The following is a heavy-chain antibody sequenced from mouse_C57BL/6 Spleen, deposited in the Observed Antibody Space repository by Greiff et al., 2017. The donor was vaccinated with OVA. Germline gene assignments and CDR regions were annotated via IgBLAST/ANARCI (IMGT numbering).Heavy chain of an antibody. CDR1: GFTFSSYG. D-gene: IGHD1-1*01. Sequence: EVQLQESGGDLVKPGGSLKLSCAASGFTFSSYGMSWVRQTPDKRLEWVATISSGGSYTYYPDSVKGRFTISRDNAKNTLYLQMSSLKSEDTAMYYCARQTTVVNYFDYWGQGTTLTVSS. CDR2: ISSGGSYT. V-gene: IGHV5-6*01. J-gene: IGHJ2*01. CDR3: ARQTTVVNYFDY.